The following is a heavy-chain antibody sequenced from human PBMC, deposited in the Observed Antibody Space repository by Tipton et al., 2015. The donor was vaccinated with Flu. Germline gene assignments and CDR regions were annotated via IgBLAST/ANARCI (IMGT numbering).Heavy chain of an antibody. J-gene: IGHJ5*01. CDR2: INHSGTT. V-gene: IGHV4-38-2*02. Sequence: TLSLTCSISGDSIGSAYYWGWIRQPPGKGLEWIGSINHSGTTYYNPSLKSRATISVDTSKNQFSLKLTSVTAADAAVYYCARDRWEYIRGFDSWGQGTLVTVSP. CDR3: ARDRWEYIRGFDS. D-gene: IGHD2/OR15-2a*01. CDR1: GDSIGSAYY.